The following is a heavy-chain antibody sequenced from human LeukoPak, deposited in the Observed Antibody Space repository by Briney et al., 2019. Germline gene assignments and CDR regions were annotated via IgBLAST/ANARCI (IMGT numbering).Heavy chain of an antibody. Sequence: SETLSLTCAVYGGSFSGYYWTWIRQPPGEGLEWIGEINHSGSTNYNPSLKSRVTISVDTSNTQFSLKLNSVTAADTAVYYCGRAAGSYGFYPLNCGGQANLVTVSA. CDR1: GGSFSGYY. CDR3: GRAAGSYGFYPLNC. CDR2: INHSGST. D-gene: IGHD5-18*01. J-gene: IGHJ4*02. V-gene: IGHV4-34*01.